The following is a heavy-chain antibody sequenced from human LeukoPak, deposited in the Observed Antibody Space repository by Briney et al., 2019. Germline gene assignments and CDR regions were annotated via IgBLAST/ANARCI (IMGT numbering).Heavy chain of an antibody. D-gene: IGHD3-22*01. CDR2: MYSGGST. CDR1: GFTVSSYY. V-gene: IGHV3-66*01. J-gene: IGHJ4*02. CDR3: AGLSSGYYSPFDC. Sequence: GGSLRLSCAASGFTVSSYYMTWVRQAPGKGLEWVSVMYSGGSTYYADSVKGRVAISRDKSKNTLYLQMNSLRAEDTAVYYCAGLSSGYYSPFDCWGQGTLVTVSS.